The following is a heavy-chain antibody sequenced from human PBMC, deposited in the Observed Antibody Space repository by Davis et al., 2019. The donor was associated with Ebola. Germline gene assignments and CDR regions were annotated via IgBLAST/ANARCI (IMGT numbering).Heavy chain of an antibody. CDR3: ARESDYSGSRSNLFAF. D-gene: IGHD3-10*01. V-gene: IGHV5-51*01. CDR2: FYPGDSDS. Sequence: PGGSLRLSCKGSGYSFTSYWIGWVRQMPGKGLEWMGIFYPGDSDSRYSPSFQGRVTFSGDKSISTAYLQWNSLKASDTAMYYCARESDYSGSRSNLFAFWGQGTLVTVSS. CDR1: GYSFTSYW. J-gene: IGHJ4*02.